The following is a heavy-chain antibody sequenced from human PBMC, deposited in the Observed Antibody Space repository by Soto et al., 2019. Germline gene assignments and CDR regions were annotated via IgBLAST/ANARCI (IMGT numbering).Heavy chain of an antibody. J-gene: IGHJ4*01. D-gene: IGHD6-19*01. Sequence: QVQLVQSGAEVKKPGASVKVSCKASGYTFSSYDINWVRQATGQGLEWMGWLNPNSGDTGYAQKFQGRVTLTRNTSINTAYIELSSLTSDDTAVYYCATSGGGWHLYWGHGTLVTVSS. CDR3: ATSGGGWHLY. V-gene: IGHV1-8*01. CDR2: LNPNSGDT. CDR1: GYTFSSYD.